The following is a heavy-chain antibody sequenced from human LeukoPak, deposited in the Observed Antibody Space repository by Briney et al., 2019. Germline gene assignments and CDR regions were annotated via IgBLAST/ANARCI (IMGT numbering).Heavy chain of an antibody. Sequence: GGSLRLSCAASGFTFSSYSLNWVRQAPGKGLEWVSYISSSGSPIYYADSVKGRFTISRDNAKNSLYLQMNSLRAEDTAVYYCARDRLGVATPNFDYWGQGTLVTVSS. CDR3: ARDRLGVATPNFDY. CDR1: GFTFSSYS. J-gene: IGHJ4*02. D-gene: IGHD3-10*01. V-gene: IGHV3-48*01. CDR2: ISSSGSPI.